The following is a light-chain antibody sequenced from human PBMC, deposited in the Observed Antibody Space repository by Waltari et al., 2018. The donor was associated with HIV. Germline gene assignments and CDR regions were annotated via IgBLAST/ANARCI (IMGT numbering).Light chain of an antibody. CDR2: DNN. CDR3: ETWDSSLSAGL. J-gene: IGLJ3*02. Sequence: QSVLTQPPSVSAAPGQKVTISCSGSSSIGNNYVSWYQQLPGTAPKLLIYDNNKRPAAIPDRFSGSKSGTSAPLGITGLQTGDEADYYCETWDSSLSAGLFGGGTKLTVL. CDR1: SSIGNNY. V-gene: IGLV1-51*01.